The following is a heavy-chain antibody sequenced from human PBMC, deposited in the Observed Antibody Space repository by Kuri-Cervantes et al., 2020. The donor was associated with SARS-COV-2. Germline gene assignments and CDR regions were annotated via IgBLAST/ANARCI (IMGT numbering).Heavy chain of an antibody. J-gene: IGHJ6*02. CDR1: GFTFNKYC. Sequence: GESLKISCAASGFTFNKYCMRWVRQAPGNGVVWVSRLSTDGSRTDYTDSVKGRLIISRDNAKNSLYLQMNSLRVEDTAVYYCARDTSPLGYCSSTNCYYEGLDIWGQGTTVTVSS. CDR2: LSTDGSRT. D-gene: IGHD2-2*01. V-gene: IGHV3-74*01. CDR3: ARDTSPLGYCSSTNCYYEGLDI.